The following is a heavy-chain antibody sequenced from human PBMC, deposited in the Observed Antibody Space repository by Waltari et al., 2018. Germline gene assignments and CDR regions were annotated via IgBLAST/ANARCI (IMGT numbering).Heavy chain of an antibody. Sequence: QVQLQESGPGLVKPSETLSLTCTVSGGSISSHYWSWIRQPPGKGLEWIGYIYYSGSTNYNPSLKSRVTISVDTSKNQFSLKLSSVTAADTAVYYCARRVQGGSGSYHYWGQGTLVTVSS. CDR3: ARRVQGGSGSYHY. CDR1: GGSISSHY. CDR2: IYYSGST. J-gene: IGHJ4*02. V-gene: IGHV4-59*08. D-gene: IGHD3-10*01.